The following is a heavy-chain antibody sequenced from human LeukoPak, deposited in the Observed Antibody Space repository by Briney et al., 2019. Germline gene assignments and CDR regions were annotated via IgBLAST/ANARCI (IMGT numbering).Heavy chain of an antibody. D-gene: IGHD4-17*01. CDR3: ARGNGDLYFQY. V-gene: IGHV4-4*09. CDR2: IYTSGST. J-gene: IGHJ1*01. Sequence: SETLSLTCTVSGGSISSYYWSWIRQPPGKGLEWIGYIYTSGSTNYNPSLKSRVTISVDTSKNQFSLKLSTVTAADTAVYYYARGNGDLYFQYWGQGTLVTVSS. CDR1: GGSISSYY.